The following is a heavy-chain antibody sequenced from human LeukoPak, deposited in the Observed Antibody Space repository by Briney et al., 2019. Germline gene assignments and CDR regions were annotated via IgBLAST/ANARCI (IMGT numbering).Heavy chain of an antibody. CDR3: ARDSDCTNGVCYRTDLDY. J-gene: IGHJ4*02. V-gene: IGHV1-2*02. D-gene: IGHD2-8*01. Sequence: ASVKVSCKASGYTFTSYGISWVRQAPGQGLEWMGWINPNSGGTNYAQKFQGRVTMTRDTSISTAYMEMSGLRSDDTAVYYCARDSDCTNGVCYRTDLDYWGQGTLVTVSS. CDR2: INPNSGGT. CDR1: GYTFTSYG.